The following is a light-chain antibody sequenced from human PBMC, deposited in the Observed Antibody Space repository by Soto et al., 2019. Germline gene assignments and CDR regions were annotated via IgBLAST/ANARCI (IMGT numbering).Light chain of an antibody. V-gene: IGKV1-27*01. CDR2: AAS. J-gene: IGKJ4*01. CDR3: QKYNSAPLT. CDR1: QGIGVY. Sequence: DIQMTQSPSSLSASLGDRVTITCRARQGIGVYLAWFQQKPGNVPRLLIYAASTLQSGVPSRFSGSGSGTDFTLTISSLQPEDVATYYCQKYNSAPLTFGGGTKVDIK.